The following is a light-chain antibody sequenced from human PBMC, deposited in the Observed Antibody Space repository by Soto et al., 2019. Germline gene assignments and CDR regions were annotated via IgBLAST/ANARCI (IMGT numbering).Light chain of an antibody. J-gene: IGLJ1*01. CDR1: SSNIGNNY. CDR3: ASWDSRLSAFV. Sequence: QSVLTQPPSVSAAPGQKVTISCSGSSSNIGNNYVSWYQQLPGTAPKLLIYENDKRPSGIPDRFAGSKSGTSATLGITGLQTGEEADYYCASWDSRLSAFVFGTGTKLTVL. V-gene: IGLV1-51*02. CDR2: END.